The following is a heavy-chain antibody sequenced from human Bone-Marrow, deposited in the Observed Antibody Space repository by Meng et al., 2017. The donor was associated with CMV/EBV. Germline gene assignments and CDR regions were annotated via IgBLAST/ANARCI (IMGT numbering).Heavy chain of an antibody. CDR2: LTGSGTST. Sequence: GESLKISCAASGFTFSCYCMSWVRQAPGKGLEWVSGLTGSGTSTFYADSVKGRFTISRDNSKNMLYLKMNSLRAEDTALYYCAKDPLYTNNYIWGQGTMVTVSS. CDR3: AKDPLYTNNYI. D-gene: IGHD2-2*02. V-gene: IGHV3-23*01. J-gene: IGHJ3*02. CDR1: GFTFSCYC.